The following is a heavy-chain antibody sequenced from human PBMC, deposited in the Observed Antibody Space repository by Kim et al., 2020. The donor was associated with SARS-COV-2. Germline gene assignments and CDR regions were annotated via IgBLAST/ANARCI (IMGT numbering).Heavy chain of an antibody. D-gene: IGHD3-10*01. J-gene: IGHJ6*02. CDR2: IYYSGST. Sequence: SETLSLTCTVSGGSISSGGYYWSWIRQHPGKGLEWIGYIYYSGSTYYNPSLKSRVTISVDTSKNQFSLKLSSVTAADTAVYYCAREGGITMVRGYSYYYGMDVWGQGTTVTVSS. CDR1: GGSISSGGYY. CDR3: AREGGITMVRGYSYYYGMDV. V-gene: IGHV4-31*03.